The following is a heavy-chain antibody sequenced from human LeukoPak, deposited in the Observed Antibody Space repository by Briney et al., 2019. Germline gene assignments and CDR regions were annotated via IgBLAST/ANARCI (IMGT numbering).Heavy chain of an antibody. D-gene: IGHD3-16*01. CDR2: IYYSGST. Sequence: SETLSLTCTVSGGSISSGGYYWSWIRQHPGKGLEWIGYIYYSGSTYYNPSLKSRVTISVDTSKNQFSLKLSSVTAADTAVYYCARLPPVFYYSDYWGQGTLVTVSS. V-gene: IGHV4-31*03. J-gene: IGHJ4*02. CDR3: ARLPPVFYYSDY. CDR1: GGSISSGGYY.